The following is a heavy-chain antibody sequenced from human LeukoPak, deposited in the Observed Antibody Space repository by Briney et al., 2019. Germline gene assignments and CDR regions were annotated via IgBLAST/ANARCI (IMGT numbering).Heavy chain of an antibody. V-gene: IGHV4-59*01. CDR3: ARVTRSGSYYSYYGMDV. J-gene: IGHJ6*02. D-gene: IGHD1-26*01. CDR2: RYSSGSA. CDR1: GGSISSYY. Sequence: PSETLSLTCTVSGGSISSYYWTWIRQSPGKRLEWIGYRYSSGSANYNPSLGSRVTISIDASKNQISLRLSSVTAADTAVYYCARVTRSGSYYSYYGMDVWGQGTTVNVSS.